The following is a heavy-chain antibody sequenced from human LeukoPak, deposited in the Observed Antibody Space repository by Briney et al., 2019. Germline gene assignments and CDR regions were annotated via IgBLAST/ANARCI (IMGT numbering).Heavy chain of an antibody. CDR3: ARLYYDSSGYYYGYYYYYMDV. D-gene: IGHD3-22*01. CDR2: IYYSGST. Sequence: SETLSLTCSVSGGSISSSNYYWGWIRQPPGKGLEWIGSIYYSGSTYYNPSLKSRVTISVDTSKNQFSLKLSSVTAADTAVYYCARLYYDSSGYYYGYYYYYMDVWGKGTTVTISS. V-gene: IGHV4-39*01. J-gene: IGHJ6*03. CDR1: GGSISSSNYY.